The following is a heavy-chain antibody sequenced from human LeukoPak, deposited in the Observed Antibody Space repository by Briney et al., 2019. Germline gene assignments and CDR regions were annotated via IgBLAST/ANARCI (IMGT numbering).Heavy chain of an antibody. CDR2: IIPVLGTT. D-gene: IGHD3-10*01. J-gene: IGHJ6*03. V-gene: IGHV1-69*13. CDR1: GGTFSRYA. CDR3: ATSGGDYYYYSLDV. Sequence: SVKVSCKASGGTFSRYAISWVRQAPGQGLEWMGGIIPVLGTTTYAQTFQNKVTITADESTSTTYMELSSLTSEDTAVYYCATSGGDYYYYSLDVWGKGTPVTISS.